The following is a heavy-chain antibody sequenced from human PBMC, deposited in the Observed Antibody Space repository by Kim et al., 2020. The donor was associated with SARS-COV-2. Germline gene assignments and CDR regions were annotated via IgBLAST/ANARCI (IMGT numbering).Heavy chain of an antibody. Sequence: SVKGRFTISRDNSKNTLYLQMNSLRAEDTAVYYCANEPDIVVVVAATPDHWGQGTLVTVSS. V-gene: IGHV3-23*01. CDR3: ANEPDIVVVVAATPDH. D-gene: IGHD2-15*01. J-gene: IGHJ5*02.